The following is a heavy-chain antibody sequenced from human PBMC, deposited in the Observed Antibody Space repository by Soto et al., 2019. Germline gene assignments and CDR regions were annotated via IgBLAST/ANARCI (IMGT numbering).Heavy chain of an antibody. V-gene: IGHV1-24*01. CDR1: GYTLTELS. D-gene: IGHD5-18*01. Sequence: VASVKVSCKVSGYTLTELSMHWVRQAPGKGLEWMGGFDPEDGETIYAQKFQGRVTMTEDTSTDTAYMELSSLRSEDTAVYYCATGGTARPLGYYYGMDVWGQGTTVTVSS. CDR3: ATGGTARPLGYYYGMDV. CDR2: FDPEDGET. J-gene: IGHJ6*02.